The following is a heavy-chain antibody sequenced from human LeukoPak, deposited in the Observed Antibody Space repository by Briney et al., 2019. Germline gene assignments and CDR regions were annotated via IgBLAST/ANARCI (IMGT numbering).Heavy chain of an antibody. V-gene: IGHV1-3*01. CDR2: INGGDGNT. CDR1: GYTFSTYA. CDR3: ARSYIVVVPAVYFDY. Sequence: GASVKVSCKTSGYTFSTYAIQWVRQAPGQRLEWMGWINGGDGNTKFSQKFQGRVPITRDTSARSSYMELSSLRSEDTAVYYCARSYIVVVPAVYFDYWGRGTLVTVSS. J-gene: IGHJ4*02. D-gene: IGHD2-2*01.